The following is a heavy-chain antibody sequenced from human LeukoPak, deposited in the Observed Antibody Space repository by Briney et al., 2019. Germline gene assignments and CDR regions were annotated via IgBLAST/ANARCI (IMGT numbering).Heavy chain of an antibody. V-gene: IGHV1-2*02. J-gene: IGHJ4*02. D-gene: IGHD6-13*01. CDR3: ARVRSWTYFDY. CDR2: INPNSGGT. CDR1: GYTFTGYY. Sequence: GASVKVSCKASGYTFTGYYMHWVRQAPGPGLEWMGWINPNSGGTNYAQKFQGRVTMTRGTSISTAYMELSRLRYDDTAVYYCARVRSWTYFDYWGQGTLVTVSS.